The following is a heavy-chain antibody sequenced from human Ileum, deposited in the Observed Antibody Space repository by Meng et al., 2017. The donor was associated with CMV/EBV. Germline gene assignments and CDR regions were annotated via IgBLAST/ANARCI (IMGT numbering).Heavy chain of an antibody. V-gene: IGHV3-21*01. CDR2: ISSSSSYI. Sequence: GVSLRLSCAASGFTFSSYSMNWVRQAPGKGLEWVSFISSSSSYIYYADSVKGRVTISRDNAKNSLYLQMNSLRGEDTAVYYCARDRGGSSYGLIWGQGTLVTVSS. D-gene: IGHD1-26*01. CDR3: ARDRGGSSYGLI. J-gene: IGHJ4*02. CDR1: GFTFSSYS.